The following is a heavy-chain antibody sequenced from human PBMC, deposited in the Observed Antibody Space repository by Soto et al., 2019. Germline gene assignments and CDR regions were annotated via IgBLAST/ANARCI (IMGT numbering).Heavy chain of an antibody. CDR1: GFSFSNYG. J-gene: IGHJ4*02. CDR2: VSYGGNNK. D-gene: IGHD3-10*01. V-gene: IGHV3-30*18. CDR3: AKDRSSLGYYFDY. Sequence: QVQLVESGGGVVQPGRSLRLSCAASGFSFSNYGMQWVRQAPGKGLEWVAVVSYGGNNKYYADSVKGRFTISRDNSKNMLYLHMDSLRPEDSAVYYCAKDRSSLGYYFDYWGQGPLVSVSS.